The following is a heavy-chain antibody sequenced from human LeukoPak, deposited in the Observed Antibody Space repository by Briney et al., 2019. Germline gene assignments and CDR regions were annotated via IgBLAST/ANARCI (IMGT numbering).Heavy chain of an antibody. V-gene: IGHV3-48*03. CDR2: ISSSGSTI. CDR3: ARDFNHYYMDV. J-gene: IGHJ6*03. Sequence: GGSLRLSCAASGFTFSSYEMNWVRQAPGKGLEWVSYISSSGSTIYYADSVKGRFTISRDNAKNSLYLQMNSLRAVDTAVYYCARDFNHYYMDVWGKGTTVTISS. CDR1: GFTFSSYE.